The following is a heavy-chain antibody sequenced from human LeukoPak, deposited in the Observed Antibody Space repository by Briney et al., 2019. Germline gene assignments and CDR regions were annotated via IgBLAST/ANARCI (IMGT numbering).Heavy chain of an antibody. V-gene: IGHV3-15*04. CDR2: IASTADGGTT. Sequence: GGSLRLSCAASGFTFSYVWMSWVRQAPGKGLEWVARIASTADGGTTEYAAPVKGRFTLSRDDSKSILYMQMDSLKTEDTALYFCSEGLDYWGQGTLVTVS. CDR3: SEGLDY. J-gene: IGHJ4*02. CDR1: GFTFSYVW.